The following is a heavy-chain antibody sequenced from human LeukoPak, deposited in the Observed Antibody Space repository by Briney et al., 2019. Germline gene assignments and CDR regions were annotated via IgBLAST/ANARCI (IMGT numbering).Heavy chain of an antibody. J-gene: IGHJ4*02. Sequence: SETLSLTCAVSGGSISSSNWWSWVRQPPGKGLEWIGEIYHSGSTNYNPSLKSRVTISVDKSKNQFSLKLSSVTAADTAVYYCARAQYYYDSSGYYYDWGQGTLVTVSS. CDR1: GGSISSSNW. CDR3: ARAQYYYDSSGYYYD. V-gene: IGHV4-4*02. D-gene: IGHD3-22*01. CDR2: IYHSGST.